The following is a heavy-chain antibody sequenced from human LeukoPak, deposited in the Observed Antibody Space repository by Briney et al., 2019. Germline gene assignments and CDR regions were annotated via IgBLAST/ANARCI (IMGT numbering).Heavy chain of an antibody. CDR1: GGTFSSYA. Sequence: ASVTVSCKASGGTFSSYAISWVRQAPGQGLEWMGGIIPIFGTANYAQKFQGRVTITADESTSTAYIELSSLRSEDTAVYYCARQPDTATLSSDYWGQGTLVTVSS. CDR2: IIPIFGTA. J-gene: IGHJ4*02. CDR3: ARQPDTATLSSDY. D-gene: IGHD5-18*01. V-gene: IGHV1-69*13.